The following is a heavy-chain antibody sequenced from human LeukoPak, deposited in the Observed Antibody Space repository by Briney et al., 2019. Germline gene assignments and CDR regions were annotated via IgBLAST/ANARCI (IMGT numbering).Heavy chain of an antibody. Sequence: MPSETLSLTCTVSGGSISSGSYYWGWIRQPPGKGLEWIGSIYYSGSTYYNPSLKSRVTISVDTSKNQFSLKLSSVTAADTAVYYCARHVDFWSGYYGGDCWFDPWGQGTLVTVSS. CDR3: ARHVDFWSGYYGGDCWFDP. CDR1: GGSISSGSYY. J-gene: IGHJ5*02. CDR2: IYYSGST. D-gene: IGHD3-3*01. V-gene: IGHV4-39*01.